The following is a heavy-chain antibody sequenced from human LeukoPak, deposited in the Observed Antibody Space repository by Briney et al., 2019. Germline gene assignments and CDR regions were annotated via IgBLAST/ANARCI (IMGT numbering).Heavy chain of an antibody. D-gene: IGHD3-22*01. CDR1: GASIRSGDYY. J-gene: IGHJ4*02. CDR3: ARGRGVPYYYDSSGYYPADY. CDR2: IYYSGST. Sequence: SETLSLTCTVSGASIRSGDYYWSWIRQPPGKGLECIGHIYYSGSTYYNPSLKSRVTISVDTSKNQFSLKLSSVTAADTAVYYCARGRGVPYYYDSSGYYPADYWGQGTLVTVSS. V-gene: IGHV4-30-4*01.